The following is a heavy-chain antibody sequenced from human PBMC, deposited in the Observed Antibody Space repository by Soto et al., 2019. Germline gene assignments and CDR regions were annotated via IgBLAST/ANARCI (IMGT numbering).Heavy chain of an antibody. CDR2: IYHSGST. CDR3: ATQEVGGSYVYTFDP. J-gene: IGHJ5*02. V-gene: IGHV4-30-2*01. Sequence: SETLSLTCAVSGVSISSGGYSWSWIRQPPGKGLEWIGYIYHSGSTYYNPSLKSRVTISVDRSKNQFSLKLSSVTAADTAVYYCATQEVGGSYVYTFDPWGQGTLVTVPS. D-gene: IGHD1-26*01. CDR1: GVSISSGGYS.